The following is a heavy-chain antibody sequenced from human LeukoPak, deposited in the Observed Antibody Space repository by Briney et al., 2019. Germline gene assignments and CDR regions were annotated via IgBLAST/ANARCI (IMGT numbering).Heavy chain of an antibody. D-gene: IGHD4-17*01. CDR2: IYSGGST. V-gene: IGHV3-66*01. J-gene: IGHJ1*01. Sequence: GGSLRLSCAASGFTVSSNYMSWVRQAPGKGLEWVSVIYSGGSTYYADSVKGRFTISRDNSKNTLYLQMNSLRAEDTAVYYCAKEIYGDSTGGRFQHWGQGTLVTVSS. CDR1: GFTVSSNY. CDR3: AKEIYGDSTGGRFQH.